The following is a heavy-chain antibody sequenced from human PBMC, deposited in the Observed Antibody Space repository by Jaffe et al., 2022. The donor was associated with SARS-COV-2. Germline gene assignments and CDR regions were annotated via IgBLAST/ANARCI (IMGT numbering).Heavy chain of an antibody. J-gene: IGHJ4*02. Sequence: QVQLVESGGGLVKPGGSLRLSCAASGFTFSDYYMSWIRQAPGKGLEWVSYINVGSTTIYYADSVKGRFTISRDNAKNSLYLQMNSLTAEDTALYYCARDGWDAYYFDFWGQGTLVTVSS. CDR3: ARDGWDAYYFDF. CDR1: GFTFSDYY. D-gene: IGHD1-26*01. CDR2: INVGSTTI. V-gene: IGHV3-11*01.